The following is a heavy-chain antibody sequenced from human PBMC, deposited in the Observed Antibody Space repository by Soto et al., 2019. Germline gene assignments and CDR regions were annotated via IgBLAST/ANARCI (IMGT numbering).Heavy chain of an antibody. CDR1: GFTFSTYG. Sequence: QVQLVESGGGVVQPGRSLRLSCAASGFTFSTYGMHWVRQAPGKGLEWVAVISYDGSKKYYVDSVKGRFTIARDNSKNTLNRQMNSLSAEDTAVYYGAKTLCSHDYYYAMDVWGQVTTVTVYS. CDR3: AKTLCSHDYYYAMDV. CDR2: ISYDGSKK. J-gene: IGHJ6*01. V-gene: IGHV3-30*18. D-gene: IGHD6-19*01.